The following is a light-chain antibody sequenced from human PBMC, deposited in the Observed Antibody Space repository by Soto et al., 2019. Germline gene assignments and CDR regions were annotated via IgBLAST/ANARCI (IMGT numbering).Light chain of an antibody. CDR2: AAS. V-gene: IGKV3-15*01. J-gene: IGKJ1*01. CDR1: QSISTN. CDR3: HQYNNWPPWT. Sequence: EIVMTQSPATLSVSPGERVILSCRASQSISTNLAWYQYIPGQAPRLLIYAASTRPTGIPARFSGSGSGTDSTLSITSLQSEDYAVYYCHQYNNWPPWTFGQGTKVEIK.